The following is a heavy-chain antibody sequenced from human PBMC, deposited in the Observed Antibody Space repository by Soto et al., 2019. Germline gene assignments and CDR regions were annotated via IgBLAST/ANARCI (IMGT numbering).Heavy chain of an antibody. CDR1: GFSLSTSGMC. D-gene: IGHD1-26*01. J-gene: IGHJ3*02. CDR3: ARMTMGQGGCYDAFDI. V-gene: IGHV2-70*01. Sequence: SGPTLVNPTHTLTLTCTFSGFSLSTSGMCVSWIRQPPGKALEWLALLDWDDDKYYSTSLKTRLTISKDNSKNQVVLTMTIMDPVDTATYYCARMTMGQGGCYDAFDIWGQGTMVTVSS. CDR2: LDWDDDK.